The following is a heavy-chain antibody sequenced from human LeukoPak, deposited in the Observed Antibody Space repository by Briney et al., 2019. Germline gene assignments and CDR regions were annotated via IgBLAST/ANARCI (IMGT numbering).Heavy chain of an antibody. V-gene: IGHV1-3*01. CDR1: GYTFTSYA. CDR2: FNAGNGNT. J-gene: IGHJ4*02. Sequence: GASVKVSCKASGYTFTSYAMHWVRQAPGQRLEWMGWFNAGNGNTKYSQKFQGRVTITRDTSASTAYMELSSLRSEDTAVYYCARYCSGGSCFSPALFDYWGQGTLVTVSS. D-gene: IGHD2-15*01. CDR3: ARYCSGGSCFSPALFDY.